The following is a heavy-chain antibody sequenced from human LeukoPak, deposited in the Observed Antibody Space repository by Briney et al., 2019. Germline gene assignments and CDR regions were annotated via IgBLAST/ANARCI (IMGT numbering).Heavy chain of an antibody. CDR2: IYSGGST. D-gene: IGHD6-19*01. CDR1: GFTFSSYA. Sequence: GGSLRLSCAASGFTFSSYAMSWVRQAPGKGLEWVSVIYSGGSTYYADSVKGRFTISRDNSKNTLYLQMNSLRAEDTAVYYCAGRPTDSSGRYRIDYWGQGTLVTVSS. V-gene: IGHV3-53*01. J-gene: IGHJ4*02. CDR3: AGRPTDSSGRYRIDY.